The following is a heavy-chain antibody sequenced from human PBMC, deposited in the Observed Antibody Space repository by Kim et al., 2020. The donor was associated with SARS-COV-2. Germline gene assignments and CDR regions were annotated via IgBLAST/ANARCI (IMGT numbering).Heavy chain of an antibody. J-gene: IGHJ6*02. V-gene: IGHV3-23*01. CDR2: ISGSGTST. CDR3: AKDSLDYYGMDV. Sequence: GGSLRLSCAASGFTFISYTMSWVRQAPGKGLEWVSGISGSGTSTYYADSVKGRFTISRDNSNNTLYLQMNSLRAEDTAVYYCAKDSLDYYGMDVWGQGTT. CDR1: GFTFISYT.